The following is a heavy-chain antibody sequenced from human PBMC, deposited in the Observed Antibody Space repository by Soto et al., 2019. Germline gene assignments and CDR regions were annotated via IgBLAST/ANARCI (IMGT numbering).Heavy chain of an antibody. Sequence: PSETLSLTCTVAGGSISSYYWSWIRQPTGKGLEWIGYIYYSGSTNYNPSLKSRVTISVDTSKNQFSLKLSSVTAADTAVYYCAKMYSSGWSPRNDHWGQGTLVTVSS. CDR1: GGSISSYY. J-gene: IGHJ4*02. V-gene: IGHV4-59*12. CDR3: AKMYSSGWSPRNDH. CDR2: IYYSGST. D-gene: IGHD6-19*01.